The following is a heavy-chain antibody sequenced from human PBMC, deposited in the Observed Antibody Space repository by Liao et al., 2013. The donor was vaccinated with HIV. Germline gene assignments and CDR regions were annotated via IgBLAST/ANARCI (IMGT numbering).Heavy chain of an antibody. CDR3: ARTDQYYDFWNGYENWFDP. CDR1: GGSFSGYY. D-gene: IGHD3-3*01. CDR2: IYSSGSA. Sequence: QVQPQQWGAGLLKPSETLSLTCAVYGGSFSGYYWSWIRQPAGKGLEWIGRIYSSGSANYNPSLKSRVTMSVDTSKNQFSLKLSSVTAADTAVYYCARTDQYYDFWNGYENWFDPWGQGTLVTVSS. J-gene: IGHJ5*02. V-gene: IGHV4-59*10.